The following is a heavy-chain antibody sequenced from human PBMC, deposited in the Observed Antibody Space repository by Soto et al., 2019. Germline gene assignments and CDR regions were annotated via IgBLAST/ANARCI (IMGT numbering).Heavy chain of an antibody. J-gene: IGHJ6*02. D-gene: IGHD3-22*01. CDR3: AKDQLPSGYGPNYYGMDV. V-gene: IGHV3-43*01. Sequence: GGSLRLSCAASGFTFDDYTMHWVRQAPWKGLEWVSLISWDGGSTYYADSVKGRFTISRDNSKNSLYLQMNSLRTEDTALYYCAKDQLPSGYGPNYYGMDVWGQGTTVTVSS. CDR2: ISWDGGST. CDR1: GFTFDDYT.